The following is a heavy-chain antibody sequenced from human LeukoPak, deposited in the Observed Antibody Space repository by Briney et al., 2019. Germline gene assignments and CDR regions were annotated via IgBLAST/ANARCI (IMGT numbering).Heavy chain of an antibody. CDR1: GFTFSSYG. D-gene: IGHD6-19*01. Sequence: GGSLRLSCAASGFTFSSYGMHWVRQAPGKGLEWVAVIWYDGSNKYYADSVKGRSTISRDNSKNTLYLQMNSLRAEDTAVYYCAKEQGAVAAIGKEWFDPWGQGTLVTVSS. CDR3: AKEQGAVAAIGKEWFDP. CDR2: IWYDGSNK. J-gene: IGHJ5*02. V-gene: IGHV3-33*06.